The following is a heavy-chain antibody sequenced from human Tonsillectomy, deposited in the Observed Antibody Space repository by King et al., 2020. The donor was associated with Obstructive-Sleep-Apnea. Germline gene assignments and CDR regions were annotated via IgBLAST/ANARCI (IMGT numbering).Heavy chain of an antibody. CDR2: ISSSSSAI. D-gene: IGHD2-2*01. J-gene: IGHJ3*02. Sequence: DVQLVESGGGLVQPGGSLRLSCAASGFTFSSYSMNWVRQAPGEGLEWVSYISSSSSAIYNADSVKGRFTISRDNAKNSLYLQMNSLRAEDTAVYYFASEYCTRTSCYDGFDIWGQGTMVTVSS. V-gene: IGHV3-48*04. CDR1: GFTFSSYS. CDR3: ASEYCTRTSCYDGFDI.